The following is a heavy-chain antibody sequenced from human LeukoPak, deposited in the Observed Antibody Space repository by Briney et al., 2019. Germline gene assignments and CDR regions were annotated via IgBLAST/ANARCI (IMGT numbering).Heavy chain of an antibody. V-gene: IGHV4-59*01. J-gene: IGHJ5*02. CDR3: ARLNYDILTGYSFDP. D-gene: IGHD3-9*01. Sequence: SETLSLTCTVSGGSISSYYWSWIRQPPGKGLEWIGYIYYSGSTNYNPSLKSRVTISVDTSKNQFSLKLSSVTAADTAVYYCARLNYDILTGYSFDPWGQGTLVTVSS. CDR1: GGSISSYY. CDR2: IYYSGST.